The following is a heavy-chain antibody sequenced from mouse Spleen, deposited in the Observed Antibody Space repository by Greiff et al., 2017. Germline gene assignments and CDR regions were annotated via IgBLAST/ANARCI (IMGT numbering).Heavy chain of an antibody. J-gene: IGHJ1*01. V-gene: IGHV3-1*01. CDR2: ISYSGST. D-gene: IGHD2-3*01. Sequence: EVKLMESGPGMVKPSQSLSLTCTVTGYSITSGYDWHWIRHFPGNKLEWMGYISYSGSTNYNPSLKSRISLTHDTSNNHFFLKLNSVTTEDTATYECARDHDWYFDVWGAGTTVTVSS. CDR3: ARDHDWYFDV. CDR1: GYSITSGYD.